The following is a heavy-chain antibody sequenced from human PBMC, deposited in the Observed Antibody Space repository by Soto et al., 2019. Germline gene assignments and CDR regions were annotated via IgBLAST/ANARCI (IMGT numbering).Heavy chain of an antibody. CDR2: LRLNSGT. V-gene: IGHV4-30-4*01. D-gene: IGHD2-15*01. CDR1: DVAIRSGSFF. J-gene: IGHJ2*01. CDR3: ARGRVWARGRRRWYFDL. Sequence: QVSLQESGPRVVKPSETLSLTCTVSDVAIRSGSFFWTWVRQSPGKGLEWIGDLRLNSGTLYKPSLKSRVRFSVDMSRNQFFLRLTSVSGADSGIYYCARGRVWARGRRRWYFDLWGPGTPVTVSS.